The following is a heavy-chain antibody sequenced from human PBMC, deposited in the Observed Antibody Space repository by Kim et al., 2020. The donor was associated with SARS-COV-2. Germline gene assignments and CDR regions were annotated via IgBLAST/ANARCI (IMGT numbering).Heavy chain of an antibody. Sequence: SETLSLTCTVSGGSVSSGSYYWSWIRQPPGKGLEWIGYIYYSGSTNYNPSLKSRVTISVDTSKNQFSLKLSSVTAADTAVYYCARSPPVAGPTLFDYWGQGTLVTVSS. CDR1: GGSVSSGSYY. CDR3: ARSPPVAGPTLFDY. D-gene: IGHD6-19*01. J-gene: IGHJ4*02. CDR2: IYYSGST. V-gene: IGHV4-61*01.